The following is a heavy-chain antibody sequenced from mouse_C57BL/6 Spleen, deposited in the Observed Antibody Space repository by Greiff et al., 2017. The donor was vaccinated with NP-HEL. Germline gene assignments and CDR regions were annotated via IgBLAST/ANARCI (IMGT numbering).Heavy chain of an antibody. V-gene: IGHV7-3*01. J-gene: IGHJ3*01. CDR2: IRNKANGYTT. Sequence: EVKVVESGGGLVQPGGSLSLSCAASGFTFTDYYMSWVRQPPGKALEWLGFIRNKANGYTTEYSASVKGRFTISRDNSQSILYLQMNALRAEDSATYYGARYSNYVGFAYWGQGTLVTVSA. CDR3: ARYSNYVGFAY. CDR1: GFTFTDYY. D-gene: IGHD2-1*01.